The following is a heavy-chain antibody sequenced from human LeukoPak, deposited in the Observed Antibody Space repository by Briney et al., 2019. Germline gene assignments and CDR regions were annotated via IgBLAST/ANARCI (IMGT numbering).Heavy chain of an antibody. CDR1: GGTFSSYA. CDR3: ARDLYYYASSGPNWFDP. D-gene: IGHD3-22*01. J-gene: IGHJ5*02. CDR2: IIPIFGTA. V-gene: IGHV1-69*06. Sequence: GASVKVSCKASGGTFSSYAISWVRQAPGQGLEWMGGIIPIFGTANYAQKFQGRVTITADKSTSTAYMELSSLRSEDTAVYYCARDLYYYASSGPNWFDPWGQGTLVTVSS.